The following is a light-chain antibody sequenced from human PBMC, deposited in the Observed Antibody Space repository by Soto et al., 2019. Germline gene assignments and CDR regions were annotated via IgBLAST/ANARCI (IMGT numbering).Light chain of an antibody. CDR2: DTS. J-gene: IGKJ1*01. V-gene: IGKV3D-15*01. CDR1: QSVSMH. CDR3: QKYNGALWA. Sequence: ETVMTQSTATLSVSPGASATLSCRASQSVSMHLAWYTPTPGQAPRLLIYDTSNRATGIPVRFSGSGSGTDFTLTIRGLQPEDVATYYGQKYNGALWAFGQGTKVDIK.